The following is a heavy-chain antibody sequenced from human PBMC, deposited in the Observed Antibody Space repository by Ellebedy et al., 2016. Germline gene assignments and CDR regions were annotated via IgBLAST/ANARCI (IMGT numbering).Heavy chain of an antibody. Sequence: GGSLRLSXAASQFTFSSYAMSWVRQAPGKGLEWVSAISGSGGSTYYADSVKGRFTISRDNSKNTLYLQMNSLRAEDTAVYYCAREPEPYSSGWSGVYYFDYWGQGTLVTVSS. CDR1: QFTFSSYA. CDR3: AREPEPYSSGWSGVYYFDY. V-gene: IGHV3-23*01. D-gene: IGHD6-19*01. J-gene: IGHJ4*02. CDR2: ISGSGGST.